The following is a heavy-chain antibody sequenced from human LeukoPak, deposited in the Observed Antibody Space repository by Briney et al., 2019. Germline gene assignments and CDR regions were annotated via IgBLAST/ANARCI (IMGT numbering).Heavy chain of an antibody. CDR2: ILSGGSEV. D-gene: IGHD3-9*01. CDR3: ARGHYDILTGNYKWTPDY. J-gene: IGHJ4*02. CDR1: GFTFSSYK. V-gene: IGHV3-21*06. Sequence: GGSLRLSCAASGFTFSSYKMNWVRQAPGRGLGGGSSILSGGSEVYYADSVKGRFTVSRDNAKNSLFLQMNSLRAEDTALYYCARGHYDILTGNYKWTPDYWGQGTLVTVSS.